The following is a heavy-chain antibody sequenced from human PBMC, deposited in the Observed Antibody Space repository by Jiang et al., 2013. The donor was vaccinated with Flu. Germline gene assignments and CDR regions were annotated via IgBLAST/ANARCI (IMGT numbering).Heavy chain of an antibody. CDR1: GFTFSSYA. Sequence: VQLVESGGGLVQPGGSLRLSCAASGFTFSSYAMSWVRQAPGKGLEWVSAISGSGGSTYYADSVKGRFTISRDNSKNTLYLQMNSLRAEDTAVYYCAKDPHYYGSGSYLSEDDYWGQGTLVTVSS. V-gene: IGHV3-23*04. CDR2: ISGSGGST. J-gene: IGHJ4*02. CDR3: AKDPHYYGSGSYLSEDDY. D-gene: IGHD3-10*01.